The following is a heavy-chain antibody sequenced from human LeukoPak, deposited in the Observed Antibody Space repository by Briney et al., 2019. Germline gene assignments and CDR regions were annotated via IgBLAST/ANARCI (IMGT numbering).Heavy chain of an antibody. J-gene: IGHJ4*02. CDR3: ARSRYYYDSSGQIDY. V-gene: IGHV1-2*02. D-gene: IGHD3-22*01. CDR2: INPNSGGT. CDR1: GYTFTGYY. Sequence: ASVKVSCKASGYTFTGYYMHWVRQAPGQGLEWMGWINPNSGGTNYAQKFQGRVTMTRDTSISTAYMELSRLRSDDTAVYYCARSRYYYDSSGQIDYWGQGTLVTVSS.